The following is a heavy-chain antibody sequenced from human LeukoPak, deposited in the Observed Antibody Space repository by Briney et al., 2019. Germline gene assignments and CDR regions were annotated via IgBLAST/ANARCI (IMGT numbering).Heavy chain of an antibody. CDR3: AREGQLLLDY. CDR1: GFTFSSYA. V-gene: IGHV3-30*04. D-gene: IGHD2-2*01. Sequence: GGSLRLSCAASGFTFSSYAMHWVRQAPGKGLEWVAVISYDGSNKYYADSVKGRFTISRDNSKNTLYLQMNSLRAEDTAVYYCAREGQLLLDYWGQGTLVTVSS. J-gene: IGHJ4*02. CDR2: ISYDGSNK.